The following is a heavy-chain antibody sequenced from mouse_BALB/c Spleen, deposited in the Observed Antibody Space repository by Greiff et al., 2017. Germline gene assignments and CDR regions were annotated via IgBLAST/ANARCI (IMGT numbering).Heavy chain of an antibody. D-gene: IGHD1-1*01. CDR1: GFNIKDYY. CDR2: IDPENGDT. Sequence: EVQLVESGAELVRSGASVKLSCTASGFNIKDYYMHWVKQRPEQGLEWIGWIDPENGDTEYAPKFQGKATMTADTSSNTAYLQLSSLTSEDTAVYYCNALYYYGSSPFAYWGQGTLVTVSA. J-gene: IGHJ3*01. V-gene: IGHV14-4*02. CDR3: NALYYYGSSPFAY.